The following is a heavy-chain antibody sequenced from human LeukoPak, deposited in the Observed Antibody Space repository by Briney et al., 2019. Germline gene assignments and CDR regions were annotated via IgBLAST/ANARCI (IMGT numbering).Heavy chain of an antibody. CDR3: ARGDGDYVSWFDP. CDR1: GGSISSGGYS. CDR2: IYHSGST. D-gene: IGHD4-17*01. J-gene: IGHJ5*02. V-gene: IGHV4-30-2*01. Sequence: ASETLSLTCTVSGGSISSGGYSWSWIRQPPGKGLEWIGYIYHSGSTYYNPSLKSRVTISVDRSKNQFSLKLSSVTAADTAVYYCARGDGDYVSWFDPWGQGTLVTVSS.